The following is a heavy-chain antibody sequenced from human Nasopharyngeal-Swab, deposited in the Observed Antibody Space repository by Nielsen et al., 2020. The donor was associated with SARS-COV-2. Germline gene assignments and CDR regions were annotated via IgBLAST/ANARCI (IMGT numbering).Heavy chain of an antibody. V-gene: IGHV1-8*01. CDR3: ARLQRGDYEGYDAFDI. Sequence: ASVKVSCKASGYTFTSYDINWVRQATGQGLEWMGWMNPNSGNTGYAQKFQGRVTMTRNTSISTAYMELSSLRSEDTAVYYCARLQRGDYEGYDAFDIWGQGTMVTVSS. J-gene: IGHJ3*02. CDR1: GYTFTSYD. D-gene: IGHD4-17*01. CDR2: MNPNSGNT.